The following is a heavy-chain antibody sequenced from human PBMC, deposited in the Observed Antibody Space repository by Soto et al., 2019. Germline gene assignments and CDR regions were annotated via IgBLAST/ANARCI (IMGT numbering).Heavy chain of an antibody. J-gene: IGHJ3*02. D-gene: IGHD2-15*01. CDR3: APYVGEI. Sequence: EAQLVESGGALVQPGGSLRLSCAAAGFTFSYYYMSWFRQAPGKGLQWVASINQDGREKYSVDSVKGRFTISRDNGKNSVYLQMDSLRVEDTAVYYCAPYVGEIWGHGTKVTVSS. V-gene: IGHV3-7*03. CDR2: INQDGREK. CDR1: GFTFSYYY.